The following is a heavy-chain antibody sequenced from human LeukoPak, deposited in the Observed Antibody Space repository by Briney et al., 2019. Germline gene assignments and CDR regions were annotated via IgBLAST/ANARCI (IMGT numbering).Heavy chain of an antibody. Sequence: GGSLRLSCAASGFTFSTYSMDWVRQAPGKGLEWVSAISGSGGSTYYADSVKGRFTISRDNSKNTLYLQMNSLRAEDMAVYYCAKESNILTGYYGYWGQGTLVTVSS. CDR1: GFTFSTYS. V-gene: IGHV3-23*01. J-gene: IGHJ4*02. CDR2: ISGSGGST. CDR3: AKESNILTGYYGY. D-gene: IGHD3-9*01.